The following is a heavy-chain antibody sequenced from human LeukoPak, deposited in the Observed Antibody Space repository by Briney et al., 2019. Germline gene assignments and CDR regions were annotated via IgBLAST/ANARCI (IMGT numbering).Heavy chain of an antibody. CDR1: GYTLTELS. Sequence: GASVKVSCKVSGYTLTELSMHWVRQAPGKGLEWMGGFDPEDGETIYAQKFQGRVTITADKSTSTAYMELSSLRSEDTAVYYCARSPPFLIGCSSTSCPFFMAGISFGDAFDIWGQGTMVTVSS. J-gene: IGHJ3*02. V-gene: IGHV1-24*01. D-gene: IGHD2-2*01. CDR3: ARSPPFLIGCSSTSCPFFMAGISFGDAFDI. CDR2: FDPEDGET.